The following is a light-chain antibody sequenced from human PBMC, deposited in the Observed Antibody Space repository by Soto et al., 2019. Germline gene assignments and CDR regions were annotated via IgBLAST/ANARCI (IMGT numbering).Light chain of an antibody. Sequence: QSVLTQPPSASGTPGQRVTISCSGSSSNIGSNTVNWYQQLPGTAPKLRIYSNNQRPSGVPDRFSGSKSGTSASLAISGLQSEDEADYYCAAWDDSLNGPYVFGTGTKLTVL. CDR1: SSNIGSNT. CDR3: AAWDDSLNGPYV. V-gene: IGLV1-44*01. J-gene: IGLJ1*01. CDR2: SNN.